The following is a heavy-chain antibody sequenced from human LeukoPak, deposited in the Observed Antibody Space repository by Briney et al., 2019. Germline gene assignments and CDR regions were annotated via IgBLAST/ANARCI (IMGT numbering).Heavy chain of an antibody. J-gene: IGHJ6*02. D-gene: IGHD6-6*01. CDR3: ARDRTYRGSSTTYFYAMDV. CDR2: IYYSGST. V-gene: IGHV4-59*01. Sequence: SETLSLTCTVSGGSISGYYWSWIRQPPGKGLEWIGYIYYSGSTKYNPSLKSRVTISVDTSKNQFSLKLNSVTAADTAIYYCARDRTYRGSSTTYFYAMDVWGQGTTVTVSS. CDR1: GGSISGYY.